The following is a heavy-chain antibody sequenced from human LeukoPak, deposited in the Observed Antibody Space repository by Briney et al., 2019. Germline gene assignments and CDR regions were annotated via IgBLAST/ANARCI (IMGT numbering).Heavy chain of an antibody. D-gene: IGHD3-16*01. J-gene: IGHJ4*02. CDR2: IRYDGSNK. V-gene: IGHV3-30*02. CDR1: GYTFSGYG. CDR3: ARGDGGGGYYFDY. Sequence: GGSLRLSCAASGYTFSGYGMHWVRQAPGKGLEWVAFIRYDGSNKYYTDSVKGRFTISRDNSNNMLYLEINSLRAEDTAVYYCARGDGGGGYYFDYWGQGTLVTVSS.